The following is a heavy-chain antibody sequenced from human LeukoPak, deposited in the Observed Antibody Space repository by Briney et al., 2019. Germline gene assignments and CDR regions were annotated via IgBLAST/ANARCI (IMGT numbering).Heavy chain of an antibody. D-gene: IGHD3-10*01. J-gene: IGHJ6*03. Sequence: SETLSLTCSVSGGSISSSSYYWSWIRQPPGKGLEWIGEINHSGSTNYNPSLKSRVTISVDTSKNQFSLKLSSVTAADTAVYYCARGYYGSGSYSWAGYYMDVWGKGTTVTVSS. CDR2: INHSGST. V-gene: IGHV4-39*07. CDR1: GGSISSSSYY. CDR3: ARGYYGSGSYSWAGYYMDV.